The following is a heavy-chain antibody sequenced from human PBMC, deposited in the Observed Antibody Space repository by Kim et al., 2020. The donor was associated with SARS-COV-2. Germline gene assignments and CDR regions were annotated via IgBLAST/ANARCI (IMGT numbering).Heavy chain of an antibody. Sequence: GGSLRLSCAASGFTFSSYAMHWVRQAPGKGLEWVAVISYDGSNKYYADSVKGRFTISRENSKNTLYLQMNSLRAEDTAVYYCARDDNGGYSGSYNYWGQGTLVTVSS. V-gene: IGHV3-30-3*01. J-gene: IGHJ4*02. CDR1: GFTFSSYA. CDR2: ISYDGSNK. D-gene: IGHD1-26*01. CDR3: ARDDNGGYSGSYNY.